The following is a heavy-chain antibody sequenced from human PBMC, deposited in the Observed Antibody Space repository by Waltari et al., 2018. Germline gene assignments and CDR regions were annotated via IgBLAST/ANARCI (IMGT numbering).Heavy chain of an antibody. D-gene: IGHD2-21*02. Sequence: QVQLVQSGAEVRKPGSSVRVSCKASGGTFTNYAISWVRLAPGQGLDWMGRIVPIRDMTDYAQRFQGRVTITADESTSTAYMELTSLRSEDTAVYYCARAPTDTVVFDIWGQGTLVTVSS. CDR2: IVPIRDMT. CDR1: GGTFTNYA. V-gene: IGHV1-69*04. CDR3: ARAPTDTVVFDI. J-gene: IGHJ4*02.